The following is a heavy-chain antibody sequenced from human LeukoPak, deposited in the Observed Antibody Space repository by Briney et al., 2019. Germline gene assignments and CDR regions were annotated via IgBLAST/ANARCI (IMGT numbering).Heavy chain of an antibody. Sequence: PSETLSLTCTVSGGSISSSSYYWGWIRQPPGKGLEWIGSINYSGSTYYNPSLKSRVTISVDTSKNQFSLKLSSVTAADTAVYYCARDRYYYDSSGRTRGYWGQGTLVTVSS. V-gene: IGHV4-39*07. J-gene: IGHJ4*02. CDR1: GGSISSSSYY. D-gene: IGHD3-22*01. CDR2: INYSGST. CDR3: ARDRYYYDSSGRTRGY.